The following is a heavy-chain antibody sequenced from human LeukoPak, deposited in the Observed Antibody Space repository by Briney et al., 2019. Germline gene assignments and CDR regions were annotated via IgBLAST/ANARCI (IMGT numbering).Heavy chain of an antibody. D-gene: IGHD2-2*01. J-gene: IGHJ6*03. CDR1: GYTFTSYD. CDR2: MNPNSGNT. V-gene: IGHV1-8*03. CDR3: ARQVPAARRYYYYMDV. Sequence: ASVKVSCKASGYTFTSYDINWVRQATGQGLEWMGWMNPNSGNTGYAQKFRGRVTITRNTSISTAYMELSSLISEDTAVYYCARQVPAARRYYYYMDVWGKGTTVTVSS.